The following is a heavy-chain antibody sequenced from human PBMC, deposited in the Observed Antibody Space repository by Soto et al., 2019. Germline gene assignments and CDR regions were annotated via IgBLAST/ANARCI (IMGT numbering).Heavy chain of an antibody. D-gene: IGHD2-21*01. CDR1: GESLNYYY. CDR3: ERGMWPDRFAN. Sequence: HVQLRQWGAGLLKPSDTLSLTCAVYGESLNYYYWSWIRQAPGKGLEWIGEFYQGGSTHYNPSVKSRVTRSVDLHSQQFSLKFTSVTAADTATYYCERGMWPDRFANWGQGTLVTVSS. CDR2: FYQGGST. J-gene: IGHJ5*02. V-gene: IGHV4-34*01.